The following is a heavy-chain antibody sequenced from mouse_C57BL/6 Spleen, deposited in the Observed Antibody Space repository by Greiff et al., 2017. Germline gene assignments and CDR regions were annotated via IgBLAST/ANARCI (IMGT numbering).Heavy chain of an antibody. Sequence: VQLQQSGAELVKPGASVKISCKASGYAFSGYWMNWVKQRPGKSLAWIGQIYPGNGGTIYNGKFKGKATLTADKSSSTAYMQLSSLTSEDSAVYLSAISPGENAMAYWGQGTSVTVSA. CDR2: IYPGNGGT. V-gene: IGHV1-80*01. J-gene: IGHJ4*01. CDR3: AISPGENAMAY. D-gene: IGHD2-13*01. CDR1: GYAFSGYW.